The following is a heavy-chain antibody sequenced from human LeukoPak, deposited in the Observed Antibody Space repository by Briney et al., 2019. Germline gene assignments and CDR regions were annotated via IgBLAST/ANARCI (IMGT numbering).Heavy chain of an antibody. D-gene: IGHD2-15*01. V-gene: IGHV1-69*15. Sequence: SVKVSCKASGGTFSSFVLSWVRRAPGQGLGWRGRIIPILGTAHHAQMFQGRVTITADESTSTAYMELSSLRSEDTAVYYCARDRSGYCSGGSCYSDAFDIWGQGTMVTVSS. CDR2: IIPILGTA. J-gene: IGHJ3*02. CDR1: GGTFSSFV. CDR3: ARDRSGYCSGGSCYSDAFDI.